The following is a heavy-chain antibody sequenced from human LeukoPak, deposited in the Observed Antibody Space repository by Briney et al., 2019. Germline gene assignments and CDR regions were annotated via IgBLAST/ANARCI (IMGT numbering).Heavy chain of an antibody. CDR1: GYTFTSYG. D-gene: IGHD3-9*01. Sequence: ASVKVSCKASGYTFTSYGISWVRQAPGQGLEWMGWISAYNGNTNYAQKLQGRVTMTTDTSTSTAYMELRSLRSDDTAVYYCAGGVDILTGDNLYYYYYGMDVWGQGTTVTVSS. CDR3: AGGVDILTGDNLYYYYYGMDV. CDR2: ISAYNGNT. V-gene: IGHV1-18*01. J-gene: IGHJ6*02.